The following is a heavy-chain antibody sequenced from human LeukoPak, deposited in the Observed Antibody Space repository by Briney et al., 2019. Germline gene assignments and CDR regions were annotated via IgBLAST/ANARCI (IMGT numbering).Heavy chain of an antibody. CDR1: GFTFSSYA. Sequence: GGSLRLSXAASGFTFSSYAMSWVRQAPGKGLEWVSAISGSGGSTYYADSVKGRFTISRDNSKNTLYLQMNSLRAEDTAVYYCAKRSGYYYDSSGYVPFDYWGQGTLVTVSS. CDR3: AKRSGYYYDSSGYVPFDY. J-gene: IGHJ4*02. CDR2: ISGSGGST. D-gene: IGHD3-22*01. V-gene: IGHV3-23*01.